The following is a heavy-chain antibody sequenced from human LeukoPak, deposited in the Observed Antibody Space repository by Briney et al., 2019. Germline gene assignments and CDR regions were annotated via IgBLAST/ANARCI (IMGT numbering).Heavy chain of an antibody. V-gene: IGHV4-4*07. CDR3: TRDIGSGDYVFFDS. D-gene: IGHD4-17*01. CDR1: DASVSGYY. Sequence: SETLSLTCTVSDASVSGYYWSWIRLPAGKGLEWIGRLYNNGSTNCSPSLKSRVTISVDTSKNQLSLRLKSVTAADTAVYYCTRDIGSGDYVFFDSWGQGTRVIVSS. J-gene: IGHJ4*02. CDR2: LYNNGST.